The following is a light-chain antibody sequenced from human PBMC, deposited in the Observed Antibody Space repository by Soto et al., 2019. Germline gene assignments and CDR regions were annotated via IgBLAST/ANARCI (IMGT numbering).Light chain of an antibody. J-gene: IGLJ1*01. Sequence: QSVLTQPASVSGSPGQPITISCTGNSSAVGGYNYVSWYQQHPGKAPKVMIYDVSNRPSGVSNRFSGSKSGNTASLTISGLQAEDEADYYCNSYTSSSTYVCGTGTKVTVL. CDR3: NSYTSSSTYV. V-gene: IGLV2-14*01. CDR1: SSAVGGYNY. CDR2: DVS.